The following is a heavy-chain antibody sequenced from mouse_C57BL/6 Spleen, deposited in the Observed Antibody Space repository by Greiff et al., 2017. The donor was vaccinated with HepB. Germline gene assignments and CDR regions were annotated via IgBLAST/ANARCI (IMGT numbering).Heavy chain of an antibody. CDR2: ISGGGGNT. J-gene: IGHJ4*01. D-gene: IGHD1-1*01. V-gene: IGHV5-9*01. CDR3: ARHRGYYGNAMDY. CDR1: GFTFSSYT. Sequence: DVQLVESGGGLVKPGGSLKLSCAASGFTFSSYTMSWVRQTPEKRLEWVATISGGGGNTYYPDSVKGRFTISRDNAKNTLYLQMSSLRSEDTALYYCARHRGYYGNAMDYWGQGTSVTVSS.